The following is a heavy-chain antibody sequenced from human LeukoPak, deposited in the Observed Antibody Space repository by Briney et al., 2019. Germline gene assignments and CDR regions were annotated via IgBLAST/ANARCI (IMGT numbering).Heavy chain of an antibody. V-gene: IGHV4-59*01. Sequence: SETLSLTCTVSAGSISNYFVNWIRQPPGKGLEWIGYIHSSGSTNYNPSLKSRLTMSVDTSKNQFSLKLSSVTAADTAVYYCARSNGDYTYQFDYWGQGILVTVSS. CDR1: AGSISNYF. CDR2: IHSSGST. J-gene: IGHJ4*02. D-gene: IGHD4-17*01. CDR3: ARSNGDYTYQFDY.